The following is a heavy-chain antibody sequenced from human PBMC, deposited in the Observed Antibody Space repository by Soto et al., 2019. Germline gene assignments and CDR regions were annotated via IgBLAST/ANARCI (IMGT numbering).Heavy chain of an antibody. CDR3: ASLIAVAGTIRH. J-gene: IGHJ4*02. CDR1: GYSISSGYY. CDR2: IYHSGST. D-gene: IGHD6-19*01. V-gene: IGHV4-38-2*01. Sequence: PSETLSLTCAVSGYSISSGYYWGWIRQPPGKGLEWIGSIYHSGSTYYNPSLKSRVTISVDTSKNQFSLKLSSVTAADTAVYYCASLIAVAGTIRHWGQGTLVTVSS.